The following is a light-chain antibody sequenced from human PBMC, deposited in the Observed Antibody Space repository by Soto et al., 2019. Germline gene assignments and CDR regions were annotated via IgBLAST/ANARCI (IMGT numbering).Light chain of an antibody. CDR2: EVS. CDR1: SSDVGGYNY. V-gene: IGLV2-14*01. J-gene: IGLJ2*01. Sequence: QSALTQPASVSGSPGQSITISCTGTSSDVGGYNYVSWYQQLPGKAPKLMIYEVSNRPSGVSNRFSCSKSGNTASLTISGLQAEDEADYYCSSYTGSNILPVFGGGTKLTVL. CDR3: SSYTGSNILPV.